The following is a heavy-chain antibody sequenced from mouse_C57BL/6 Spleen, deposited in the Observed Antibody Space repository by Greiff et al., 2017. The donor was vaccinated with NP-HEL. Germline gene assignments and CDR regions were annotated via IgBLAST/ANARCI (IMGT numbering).Heavy chain of an antibody. CDR3: ASSYDYDGYFDV. CDR2: INPNYGTT. Sequence: VHVKQSGPELVKPGASVKISCKASGYSFTDYNMNWVKQSNGKSLEWIGVINPNYGTTSYNQKFKGKATLTVDQSSSTAYMQLNSLTSEDSAVYYCASSYDYDGYFDVWGTGTTVTVSS. J-gene: IGHJ1*03. V-gene: IGHV1-39*01. D-gene: IGHD2-4*01. CDR1: GYSFTDYN.